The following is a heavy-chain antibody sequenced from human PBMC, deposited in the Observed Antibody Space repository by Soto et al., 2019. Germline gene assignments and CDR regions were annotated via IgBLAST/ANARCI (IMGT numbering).Heavy chain of an antibody. Sequence: SVKVSCKASGGTFSSYAISWVRQAPGQGLEWMGGIIPIFGTANYAQKFQGRVTITADESTSTAYMELSSLRSEDTAVYYCARDRGELPVWFDPWGQGTMVTVYS. D-gene: IGHD1-26*01. CDR2: IIPIFGTA. CDR1: GGTFSSYA. J-gene: IGHJ5*02. V-gene: IGHV1-69*13. CDR3: ARDRGELPVWFDP.